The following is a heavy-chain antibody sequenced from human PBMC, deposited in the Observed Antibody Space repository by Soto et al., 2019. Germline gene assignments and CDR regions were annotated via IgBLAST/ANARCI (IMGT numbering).Heavy chain of an antibody. CDR1: GFPFNPYA. CDR3: AKELGDFFPFDY. V-gene: IGHV3-23*01. D-gene: IGHD4-17*01. J-gene: IGHJ4*02. Sequence: PGGSLRLSCAASGFPFNPYAMGWVRQSPGKGLEWVSAISADSHAIFYTDSVQGRFTISRDNSKNTVYLQMNSVRVEDTAVYYGAKELGDFFPFDYWGQGTLVTVSS. CDR2: ISADSHAI.